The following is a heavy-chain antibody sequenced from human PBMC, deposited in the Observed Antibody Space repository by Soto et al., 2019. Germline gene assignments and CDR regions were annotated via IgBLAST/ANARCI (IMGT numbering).Heavy chain of an antibody. D-gene: IGHD6-19*01. CDR2: IYYSGST. CDR3: ATTIYSGGWSRDN. V-gene: IGHV4-59*08. J-gene: IGHJ4*02. CDR1: GGSISSYY. Sequence: PSETLSLTCTVSGGSISSYYWSWIRQPPGKGLECIVYIYYSGSTNYYPSLKSRVTISVDTSKDQFSLKLSSVTAAVTAVYYCATTIYSGGWSRDNWGQGTLVTVSS.